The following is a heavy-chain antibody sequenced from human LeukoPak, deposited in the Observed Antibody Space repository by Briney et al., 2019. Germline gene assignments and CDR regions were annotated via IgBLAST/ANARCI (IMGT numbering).Heavy chain of an antibody. CDR3: TRGKSAATPIDY. V-gene: IGHV3-21*01. J-gene: IGHJ4*02. CDR1: GFSFSSYW. CDR2: ISSSSTFR. Sequence: GVSLSLSCAASGFSFSSYWMSWVRQAPGEGLECVSSISSSSTFRYYADSLTGRFTNSRDNAENSLYLQINSLTAEDTALYYCTRGKSAATPIDYWGQGTLVTVSS. D-gene: IGHD6-13*01.